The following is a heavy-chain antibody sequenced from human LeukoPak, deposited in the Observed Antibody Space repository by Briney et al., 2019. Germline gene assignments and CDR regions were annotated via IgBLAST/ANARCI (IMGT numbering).Heavy chain of an antibody. CDR1: GFTFSNAW. V-gene: IGHV3-15*01. CDR2: IKSKTDGGTT. D-gene: IGHD1-26*01. CDR3: TTGRSYSYYYYYGMDV. J-gene: IGHJ6*02. Sequence: GGSLRLSCAASGFTFSNAWMSWVRQAPGKGPEWVGRIKSKTDGGTTDYAAPVKGRFTISRHDSKNTLYLQMNSLKTEDTAVYYCTTGRSYSYYYYYGMDVWGQGTTVTVSS.